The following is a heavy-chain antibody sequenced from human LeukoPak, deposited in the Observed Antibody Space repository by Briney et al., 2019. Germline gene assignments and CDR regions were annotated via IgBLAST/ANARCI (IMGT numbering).Heavy chain of an antibody. Sequence: SVKVSCKASGGTFSSYTISWVRQAPGQGLEWMGRIIPTLGIANYAQRFQGRVTITADTSTSTAYMELSSLRSEDTAVYYCARLDYDFWSGYPTDAFDIWGQGTMVTVSS. CDR3: ARLDYDFWSGYPTDAFDI. J-gene: IGHJ3*02. V-gene: IGHV1-69*02. CDR1: GGTFSSYT. CDR2: IIPTLGIA. D-gene: IGHD3-3*01.